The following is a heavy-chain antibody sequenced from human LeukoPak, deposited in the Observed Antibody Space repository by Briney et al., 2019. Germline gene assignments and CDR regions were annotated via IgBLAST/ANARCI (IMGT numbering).Heavy chain of an antibody. J-gene: IGHJ4*02. CDR1: GFTFSSYA. D-gene: IGHD1-7*01. CDR2: ISGSGGSA. CDR3: TVEFNWNYEYHYFDY. V-gene: IGHV3-23*01. Sequence: GGSLRFSCAASGFTFSSYAMSWVRQAPGKGLEWVSAISGSGGSAYYADSVKGRFTISRDNSKNTLYLQMNSLRAEDTAVYYCTVEFNWNYEYHYFDYWGQGTLVTVSS.